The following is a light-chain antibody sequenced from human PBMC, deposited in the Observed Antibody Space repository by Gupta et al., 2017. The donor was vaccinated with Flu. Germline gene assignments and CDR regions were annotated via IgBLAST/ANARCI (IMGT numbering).Light chain of an antibody. CDR3: QVWDSSSDHYV. V-gene: IGLV3-21*02. CDR1: NIGANS. J-gene: IGLJ1*01. Sequence: SYILTQPPSVSVAPGQPASITCGGNNIGANSVHWYQQRPGQAPALVVYTDSDRPSGIPERFSGSNSGNTATLTISRVEAGDEADYYCQVWDSSSDHYVFGGGTKVIVL. CDR2: TDS.